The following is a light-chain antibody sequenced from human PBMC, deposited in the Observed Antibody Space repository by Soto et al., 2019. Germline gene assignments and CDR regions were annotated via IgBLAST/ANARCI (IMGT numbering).Light chain of an antibody. J-gene: IGKJ5*01. CDR2: GAS. V-gene: IGKV3-20*01. CDR3: QQYGSSIT. CDR1: QSISIY. Sequence: EVVMTQSPATLSVSPGGRATLSCRASQSISIYLAWYQQKPGQAPRLLIYGASSRATGIPDRFSGSGSGTDFTLTISRLEPEDFAVFYCQQYGSSITFGQGTRLEIK.